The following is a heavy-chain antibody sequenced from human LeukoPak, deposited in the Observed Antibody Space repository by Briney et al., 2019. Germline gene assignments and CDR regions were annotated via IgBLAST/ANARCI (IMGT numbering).Heavy chain of an antibody. CDR1: GYTFTSYY. V-gene: IGHV1-46*01. J-gene: IGHJ5*02. CDR3: AGWSNCSSTSCFVRSNWFDP. D-gene: IGHD2-2*01. CDR2: INPSGGST. Sequence: ASVKVSCKASGYTFTSYYMHWVRQAPGQGLEWMGIINPSGGSTSYAQKFHGRVTMTRDTSTSTVYMELSSLRSEDTAVYYCAGWSNCSSTSCFVRSNWFDPWGQGTLVTVSS.